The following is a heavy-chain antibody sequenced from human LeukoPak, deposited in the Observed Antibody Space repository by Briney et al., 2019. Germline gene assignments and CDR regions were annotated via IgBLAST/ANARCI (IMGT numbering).Heavy chain of an antibody. J-gene: IGHJ4*02. V-gene: IGHV3-21*01. D-gene: IGHD3-22*01. CDR3: ARTITMIVVVITPPLDY. CDR2: ISSSSSYI. Sequence: GGSLRLSCAASGFTFSSYSMNWVRQAPGKGLEWVSSISSSSSYIYYADSVKGRFTISRDNAKNSLYLQMNSLRAEDTAVYYCARTITMIVVVITPPLDYWGQGTLVTVSS. CDR1: GFTFSSYS.